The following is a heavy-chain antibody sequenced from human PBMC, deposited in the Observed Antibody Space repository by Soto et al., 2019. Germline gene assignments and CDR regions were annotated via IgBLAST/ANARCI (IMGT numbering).Heavy chain of an antibody. CDR1: GGAFSSYV. CDR2: IIPIFGAA. V-gene: IGHV1-69*12. CDR3: ARALFPHFSHSSGHGGY. Sequence: QVQLVQSGAEVKKPGSSVKVSCKASGGAFSSYVISWVRQAPGQGLEWMGGIIPIFGAANYAQRFQGRVTITADESTSTAYMELSSLRSENTAVYYCARALFPHFSHSSGHGGYCGQGTLVTVSS. J-gene: IGHJ4*02. D-gene: IGHD3-22*01.